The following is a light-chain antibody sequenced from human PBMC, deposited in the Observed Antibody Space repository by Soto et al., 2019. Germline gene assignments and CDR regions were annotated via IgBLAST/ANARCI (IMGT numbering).Light chain of an antibody. CDR1: QTVSSY. CDR2: DAS. V-gene: IGKV3-11*01. Sequence: EIVLTQSPATLSLSPGERATLSCRASQTVSSYLAWYQQKPGQAPRLLIYDASNSAPGIPARFSGSGSGTDFTLTISSLEPEDFAVYYCQQRSNWPPITFGQGTRLEIK. CDR3: QQRSNWPPIT. J-gene: IGKJ5*01.